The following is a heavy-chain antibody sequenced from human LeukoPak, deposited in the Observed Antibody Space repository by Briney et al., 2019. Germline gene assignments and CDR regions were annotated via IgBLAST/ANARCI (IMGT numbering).Heavy chain of an antibody. CDR1: GGSFSGYY. J-gene: IGHJ4*02. CDR2: INHSGST. D-gene: IGHD3-3*01. V-gene: IGHV4-34*01. CDR3: ARDANYDLFDY. Sequence: SETLSLTCAVYGGSFSGYYWSWIRQPPGKGLEWIGEINHSGSTNYNPSLKSRVTISVDTSKNQFSLKLSSVTAADTAVYYCARDANYDLFDYWGQGTLVTVSS.